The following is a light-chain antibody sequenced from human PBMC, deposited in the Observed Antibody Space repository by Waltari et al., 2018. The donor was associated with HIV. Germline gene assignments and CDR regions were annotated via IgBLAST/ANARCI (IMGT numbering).Light chain of an antibody. V-gene: IGLV2-11*01. CDR2: DVN. CDR3: CSYAGSFTLL. J-gene: IGLJ3*02. CDR1: FRDVGGYNF. Sequence: QSALTQPRSVSGSPGQSVAISCSGTFRDVGGYNFVSWYQQHSVKAPKLVIFDVNKRPSWVPDRFSGSKSGNTASLTVSGLQAEDEADYFCCSYAGSFTLLFGGGTNLAVL.